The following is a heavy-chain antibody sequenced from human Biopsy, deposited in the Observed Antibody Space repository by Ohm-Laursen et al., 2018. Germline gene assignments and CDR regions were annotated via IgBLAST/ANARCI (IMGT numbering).Heavy chain of an antibody. CDR1: GYTFTNYF. Sequence: SSVKVSCKASGYTFTNYFLHWVRQAPGQGLEWMGMINPSNARTNYAQKFQGRVTMTRDTSTSTVYMDLGSLRSEDTALYFCARAYRMYFFDFWGQGSLVTVSA. V-gene: IGHV1-46*01. CDR3: ARAYRMYFFDF. J-gene: IGHJ4*02. CDR2: INPSNART. D-gene: IGHD3-16*02.